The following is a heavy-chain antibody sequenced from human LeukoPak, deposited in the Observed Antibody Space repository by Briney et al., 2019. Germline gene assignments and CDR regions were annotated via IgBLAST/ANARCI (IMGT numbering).Heavy chain of an antibody. D-gene: IGHD6-6*01. Sequence: GGSLRLSCAASGFTFSNYWMSWVRQAPGKGLEWVANIKQDGSNKYYADSVKGRFTISRDNSKNTLYLQMNSLRAGDTAVYYCAKDRRIAARPRGAAEYFQHWGQGTLVTVSS. CDR3: AKDRRIAARPRGAAEYFQH. CDR2: IKQDGSNK. V-gene: IGHV3-7*01. J-gene: IGHJ1*01. CDR1: GFTFSNYW.